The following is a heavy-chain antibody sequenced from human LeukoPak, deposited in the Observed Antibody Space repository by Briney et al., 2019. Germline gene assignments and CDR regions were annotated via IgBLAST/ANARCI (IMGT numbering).Heavy chain of an antibody. Sequence: GGSLRLSCAASGFTFSSYTVNWVRQAPGKGLEWVSSFSSRSSHIYYADSVKGRFTISRDNAKNSLYLQMNSLRAEDTAVYYCARVAPGTGFFYWGQGTLVTVSS. V-gene: IGHV3-21*01. CDR2: FSSRSSHI. CDR3: ARVAPGTGFFY. D-gene: IGHD6-13*01. CDR1: GFTFSSYT. J-gene: IGHJ4*02.